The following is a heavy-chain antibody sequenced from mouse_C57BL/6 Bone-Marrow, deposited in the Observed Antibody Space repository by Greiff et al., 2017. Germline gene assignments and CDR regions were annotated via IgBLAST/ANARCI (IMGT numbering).Heavy chain of an antibody. Sequence: QVQLQQPGAELVKPGASVKLSCKASGYTFTSYWMQWVKQRPGQGLEWIGEIDPSDSYTNYNRKFKGKATLTVDTSSSTAYMQLSRLTSEDSAVYYCARWGYGNPWYFDVWGTGTTVTVSS. J-gene: IGHJ1*03. D-gene: IGHD1-1*01. V-gene: IGHV1-50*01. CDR2: IDPSDSYT. CDR3: ARWGYGNPWYFDV. CDR1: GYTFTSYW.